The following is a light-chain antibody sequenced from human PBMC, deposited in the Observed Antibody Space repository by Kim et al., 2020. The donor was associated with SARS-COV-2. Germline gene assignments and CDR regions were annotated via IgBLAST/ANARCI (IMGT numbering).Light chain of an antibody. V-gene: IGLV3-19*01. CDR3: NSRDSSGNHVV. J-gene: IGLJ2*01. CDR1: SLRSYY. CDR2: GKN. Sequence: ALGQTVRITCQGDSLRSYYASWYQQKPGQAPVLVIYGKNNRPSGIPDRFSGSSSGNTASLTITGAQAEDEADYYCNSRDSSGNHVVFGGGTQMTVL.